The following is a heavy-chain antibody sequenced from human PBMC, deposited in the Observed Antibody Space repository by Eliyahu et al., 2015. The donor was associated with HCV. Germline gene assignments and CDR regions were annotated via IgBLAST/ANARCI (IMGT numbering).Heavy chain of an antibody. CDR1: GYSISSGYY. CDR3: ARGIFGVVIRGNWFDP. J-gene: IGHJ5*02. Sequence: QVQLQESGPGLVKPSETLSLTCAVSGYSISSGYYWGWIRQPPGKGLEWIGSIYHSGSTYHHPSLKSRVTISVDTSKNQFSLKLSSVTAADTAVYYCARGIFGVVIRGNWFDPWGQGTLVTVSS. V-gene: IGHV4-38-2*01. CDR2: IYHSGST. D-gene: IGHD3-3*01.